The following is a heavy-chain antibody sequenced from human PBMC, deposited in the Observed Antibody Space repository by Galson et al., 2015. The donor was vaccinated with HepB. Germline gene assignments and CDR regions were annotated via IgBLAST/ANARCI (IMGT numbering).Heavy chain of an antibody. CDR2: IYWDDDE. J-gene: IGHJ4*02. V-gene: IGHV2-5*02. CDR1: GFSLPTTGVG. CDR3: VHRRDVWGSEMSASQRDFDY. D-gene: IGHD3-16*01. Sequence: PALVKPTQTLTLTCTFSGFSLPTTGVGVGWIRQPPGKALEWLALIYWDDDERYMPSLQSRLTITKDTSKNQVVLRMTNMDPVDTGTYYCVHRRDVWGSEMSASQRDFDYWGRGILVTVSS.